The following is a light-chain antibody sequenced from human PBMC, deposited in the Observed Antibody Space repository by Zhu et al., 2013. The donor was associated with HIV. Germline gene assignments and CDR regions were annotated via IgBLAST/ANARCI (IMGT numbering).Light chain of an antibody. J-gene: IGKJ1*01. Sequence: DVQMTQSPSTLSASVGDRVTITCRASQNINTWLAWFQQKPGKAPSLLIYKTSTLDSGVPSRFSGSGSGTEFTLTINGLQPDDFATYYCQQDKTFSWTFGQGTKVDLK. CDR2: KTS. CDR3: QQDKTFSWT. V-gene: IGKV1-5*03. CDR1: QNINTW.